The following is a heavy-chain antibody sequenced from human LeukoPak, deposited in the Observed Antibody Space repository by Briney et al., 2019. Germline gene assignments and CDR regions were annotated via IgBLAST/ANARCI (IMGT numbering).Heavy chain of an antibody. J-gene: IGHJ5*02. D-gene: IGHD2-21*02. CDR1: GFTFSSYG. V-gene: IGHV3-30*03. CDR3: ARMTATNMGSRLGWFDP. CDR2: ISYDGSNK. Sequence: GGSLRLSCAASGFTFSSYGMHWVRQAPGKGLEWVAVISYDGSNKYYADSVKGRFTISRDNSKDTLYLQMNSLRAEDTAVYYCARMTATNMGSRLGWFDPWGQGTLVTVSS.